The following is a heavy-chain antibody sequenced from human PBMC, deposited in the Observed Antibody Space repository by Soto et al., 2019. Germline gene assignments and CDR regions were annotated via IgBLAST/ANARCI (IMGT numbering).Heavy chain of an antibody. Sequence: GGSLRLSCAASGITFSSYSMNWVRQAPGKGLEWVSSISSSSSYIYYADSVKGRFTISRDNAKNSLYLQMNSLRAEDTAVYYCASYCGGDCYSAVYWGQGTLVTVSS. CDR3: ASYCGGDCYSAVY. V-gene: IGHV3-21*01. J-gene: IGHJ4*02. CDR2: ISSSSSYI. D-gene: IGHD2-21*02. CDR1: GITFSSYS.